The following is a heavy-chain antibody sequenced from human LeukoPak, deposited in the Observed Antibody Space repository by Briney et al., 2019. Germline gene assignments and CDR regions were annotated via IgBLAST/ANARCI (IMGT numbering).Heavy chain of an antibody. Sequence: PSETLSLTCAVAGGSISSSNWWSWVRQPPGKGLEWIGRIYTSGSTNYNPSLKSRVTISVDTSKNQFSLKLSSVTAADTAVYYCARDLGSVKALEGATGYYMDFWGKGTTVTVSS. J-gene: IGHJ6*03. CDR3: ARDLGSVKALEGATGYYMDF. CDR2: IYTSGST. D-gene: IGHD1-26*01. CDR1: GGSISSSNW. V-gene: IGHV4-4*02.